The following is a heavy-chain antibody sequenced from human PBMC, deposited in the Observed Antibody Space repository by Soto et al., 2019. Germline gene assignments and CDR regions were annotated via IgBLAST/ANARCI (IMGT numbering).Heavy chain of an antibody. Sequence: ASVNVSCKASGYTFTSYGISWVRQAPGQGLEWMGWISAYNGNTNYAQKLQGRVTMTTDTSTSTAYMELRSLRSDDTAVYYCARVSVDIVVVVLDPWGQGTLVTVSS. D-gene: IGHD2-15*01. CDR2: ISAYNGNT. V-gene: IGHV1-18*01. CDR1: GYTFTSYG. J-gene: IGHJ5*02. CDR3: ARVSVDIVVVVLDP.